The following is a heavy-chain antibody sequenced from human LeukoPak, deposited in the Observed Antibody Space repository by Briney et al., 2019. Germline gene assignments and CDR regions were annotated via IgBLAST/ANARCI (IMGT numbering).Heavy chain of an antibody. CDR2: IYYSGST. V-gene: IGHV4-59*01. Sequence: SETLSLTCTVSGGSISSYYWSWIRQPPGKGLEWIGYIYYSGSTNYNPSLKSRVTISVDTSKNQFSLKLSSVTAADTAVYYCARDYDYVWESYRMRAFDIWGQGTMVTVSS. CDR3: ARDYDYVWESYRMRAFDI. J-gene: IGHJ3*02. CDR1: GGSISSYY. D-gene: IGHD3-16*02.